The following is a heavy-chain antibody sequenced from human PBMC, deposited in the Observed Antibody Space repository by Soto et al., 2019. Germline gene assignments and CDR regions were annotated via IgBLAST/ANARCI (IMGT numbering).Heavy chain of an antibody. D-gene: IGHD3-16*01. CDR3: ARMATFASLNWFDP. CDR1: GSSFTNND. J-gene: IGHJ5*02. Sequence: TSLKCSFKTSGSSFTNNDVTWVRQATGQGLEWMGWMNPGSGDTGYAQKFQGRVTMTRDISIATAYMELSGLTSDDTAIYYCARMATFASLNWFDPWGQGTMVTVSS. V-gene: IGHV1-8*01. CDR2: MNPGSGDT.